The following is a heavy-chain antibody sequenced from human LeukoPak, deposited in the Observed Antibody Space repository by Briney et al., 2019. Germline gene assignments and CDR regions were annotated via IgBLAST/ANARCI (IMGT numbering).Heavy chain of an antibody. CDR2: IYYSGST. CDR3: ARGRQLVPYYYYYGMDV. CDR1: GGSISSGNW. V-gene: IGHV4-61*01. J-gene: IGHJ6*02. D-gene: IGHD6-13*01. Sequence: SETLSLTCAVSGGSISSGNWWSWVRQPPGKGLEWIGYIYYSGSTNYNPSLKSRVTISVDTSKNQFSLKLSSVTAADTAVYYCARGRQLVPYYYYYGMDVWGQGTTVTVSS.